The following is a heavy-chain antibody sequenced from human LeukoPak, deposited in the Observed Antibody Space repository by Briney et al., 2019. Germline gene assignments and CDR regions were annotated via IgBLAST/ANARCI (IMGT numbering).Heavy chain of an antibody. CDR1: SGSISTSNYY. CDR3: ARGALRYFDWLSRGIDY. D-gene: IGHD3-9*01. CDR2: IFYSGST. J-gene: IGHJ4*02. V-gene: IGHV4-39*01. Sequence: SETLSLTCTVSSGSISTSNYYWGWVRQPPGKALEWIGNIFYSGSTYYSPSLKSRVTISLDTSRNQFSLKLSSVTAADTAVYYCARGALRYFDWLSRGIDYWGQGTLVTVSS.